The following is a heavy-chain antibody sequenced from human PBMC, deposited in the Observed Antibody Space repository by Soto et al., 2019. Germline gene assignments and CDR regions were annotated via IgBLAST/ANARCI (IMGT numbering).Heavy chain of an antibody. V-gene: IGHV4-59*01. CDR1: GGSISSYY. D-gene: IGHD2-21*02. Sequence: PSETLSLTCTVSGGSISSYYWSWIRQPPGKGLEWIGYIYYSGSTNYNPYLKSRVNKSVDTSKNQFSLKLSSVNTADTAVYYCSRVRDGLIPNYYYYYYMDVWGKGTTVTVSS. J-gene: IGHJ6*03. CDR3: SRVRDGLIPNYYYYYYMDV. CDR2: IYYSGST.